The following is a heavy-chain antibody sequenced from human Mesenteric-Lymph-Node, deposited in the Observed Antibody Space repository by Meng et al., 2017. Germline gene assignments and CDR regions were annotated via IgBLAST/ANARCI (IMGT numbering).Heavy chain of an antibody. D-gene: IGHD6-13*01. Sequence: GESLKISCQASGYSFTTYWIGWVRQMPGKGLQWLGIIYPDDSETRIRPSIQGQVTISVDKSISTAYLQWSSLKASDTAMYYCAISAAALVPDYWGQGTLVTVSS. CDR3: AISAAALVPDY. V-gene: IGHV5-51*01. CDR1: GYSFTTYW. J-gene: IGHJ4*02. CDR2: IYPDDSET.